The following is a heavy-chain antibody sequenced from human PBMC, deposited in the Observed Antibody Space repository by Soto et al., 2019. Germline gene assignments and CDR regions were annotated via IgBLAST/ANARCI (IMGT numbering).Heavy chain of an antibody. CDR1: GGTFSSYA. Sequence: ASVKVSCKASGGTFSSYAISWVRQAPGQGLEWMGRIIPILGIATYAQKFQGRVTITADKSTSTAYMELSSLISEATAVYYCAGGGPTTRVVTQNGYYYYGLDVWGQGTMVTVSS. V-gene: IGHV1-69*04. CDR2: IIPILGIA. D-gene: IGHD2-21*02. CDR3: AGGGPTTRVVTQNGYYYYGLDV. J-gene: IGHJ6*02.